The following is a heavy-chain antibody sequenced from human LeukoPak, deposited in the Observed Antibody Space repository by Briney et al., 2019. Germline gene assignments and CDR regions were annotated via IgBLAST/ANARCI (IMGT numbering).Heavy chain of an antibody. J-gene: IGHJ6*02. CDR1: GFTFSSYA. V-gene: IGHV3-23*01. CDR3: AKEMVVNYDILTGYTYYGMDV. CDR2: ISGSGGST. D-gene: IGHD3-9*01. Sequence: GGSLRLSCAASGFTFSSYAMSWVRQAPGKGLEWASAISGSGGSTYYADSVKGRFTISRDNSKNTLYLQMNSLRAEDTAVYYCAKEMVVNYDILTGYTYYGMDVWGQGTTVTVSS.